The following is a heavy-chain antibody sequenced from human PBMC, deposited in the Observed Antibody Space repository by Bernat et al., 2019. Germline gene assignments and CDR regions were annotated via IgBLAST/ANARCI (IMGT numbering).Heavy chain of an antibody. J-gene: IGHJ6*02. CDR2: IITIFGTA. V-gene: IGHV1-69*01. CDR3: AVEGVDTARVLGSRPYGMDV. Sequence: QVQLVQSGAEVKKPGSSVKVSCKASGGTFSSYAISWVRQAPGQGLEWMGGIITIFGTANYAQKFQGNVTMTADESTSTAYMALSSLRSEDTAVYYCAVEGVDTARVLGSRPYGMDVWGRGTTVTVSS. D-gene: IGHD5-18*01. CDR1: GGTFSSYA.